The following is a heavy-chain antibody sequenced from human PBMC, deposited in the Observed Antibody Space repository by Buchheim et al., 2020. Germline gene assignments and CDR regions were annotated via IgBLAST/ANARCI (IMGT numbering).Heavy chain of an antibody. J-gene: IGHJ4*02. D-gene: IGHD5-12*01. CDR3: ARENGYSGYEPAEFDY. Sequence: QVQLQESGPGLVKPSETLSLTCTVSGGSVSSGSYYWSWIRQPPGKGLEWIGYIYYSGSTNYNPSLKSRVTISVDTSKNQFSLKLSSVTAADTAVYYCARENGYSGYEPAEFDYWGQGTL. CDR2: IYYSGST. V-gene: IGHV4-61*01. CDR1: GGSVSSGSYY.